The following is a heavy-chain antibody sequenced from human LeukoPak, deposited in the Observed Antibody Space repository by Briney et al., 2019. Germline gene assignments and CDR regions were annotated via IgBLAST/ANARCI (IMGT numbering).Heavy chain of an antibody. V-gene: IGHV4-34*01. J-gene: IGHJ5*02. CDR2: INHSGST. D-gene: IGHD3-10*01. CDR3: AAGGLLWFGEYQP. Sequence: PSETLSLTCAVYGGSFSGYYWSWIRQPPGKGLEWIGEINHSGSTNYNPSLKSRVTISVDTSKNQLSLKLSSVTAADTAVYYCAAGGLLWFGEYQPWGQGTLVTVSS. CDR1: GGSFSGYY.